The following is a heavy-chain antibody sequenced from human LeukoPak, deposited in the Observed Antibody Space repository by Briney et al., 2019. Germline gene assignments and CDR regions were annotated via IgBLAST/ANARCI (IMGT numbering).Heavy chain of an antibody. V-gene: IGHV1-69*05. CDR3: ATSAADFWSGYYSYYYYYMDF. J-gene: IGHJ6*03. D-gene: IGHD3-3*01. CDR2: IIPIFGTA. CDR1: GVTFSSHA. Sequence: SVKVSCKASGVTFSSHAISLVRQAPGQGLEWMGGIIPIFGTANYAQKFQAGVTITTDESTSTAYMELSSLRSEDTARYYCATSAADFWSGYYSYYYYYMDFWGRGTMVTVSS.